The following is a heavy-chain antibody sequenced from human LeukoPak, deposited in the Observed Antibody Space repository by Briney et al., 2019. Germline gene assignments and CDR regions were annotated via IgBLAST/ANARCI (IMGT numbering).Heavy chain of an antibody. J-gene: IGHJ4*02. D-gene: IGHD6-13*01. CDR1: GGTFSSYA. CDR3: AAGIAAAGIGGNFDY. Sequence: ASVKVSCKASGGTFSSYAISWVRQAPGQGLGWMGGIIPIFGTANYAQKFQGRVTITADKSTSTAYMELSSLRSEDTAVYYCAAGIAAAGIGGNFDYWGQGTLVTVSS. V-gene: IGHV1-69*06. CDR2: IIPIFGTA.